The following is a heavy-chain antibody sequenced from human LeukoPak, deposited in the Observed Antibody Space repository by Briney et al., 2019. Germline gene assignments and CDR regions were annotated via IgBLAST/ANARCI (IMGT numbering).Heavy chain of an antibody. CDR2: IYTGGNT. D-gene: IGHD3-16*01. CDR1: GGSISSNY. V-gene: IGHV4-4*07. Sequence: SETLSLTCTVSGGSISSNYWSWIRQPAGKGLEWIGRIYTGGNTNYNPSLKSRVTISMDTSKNQLSLRLTSVTAADTALYFWARNPSSLFFDLWGRGTLVTVSS. J-gene: IGHJ2*01. CDR3: ARNPSSLFFDL.